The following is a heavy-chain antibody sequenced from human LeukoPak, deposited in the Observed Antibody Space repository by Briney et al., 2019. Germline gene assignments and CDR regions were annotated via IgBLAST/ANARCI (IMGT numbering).Heavy chain of an antibody. CDR1: GGSISSYY. Sequence: PSETLSLTCTVSGGSISSYYWSWIRQPPGKGLEWIGYIYYSGSTNYNPSLKSRVTISVDTSKNQFSLKLSSVTAADTAVYYCAREAVAGAPFDLWGRGTLVTVSS. CDR2: IYYSGST. J-gene: IGHJ2*01. CDR3: AREAVAGAPFDL. V-gene: IGHV4-59*08. D-gene: IGHD6-19*01.